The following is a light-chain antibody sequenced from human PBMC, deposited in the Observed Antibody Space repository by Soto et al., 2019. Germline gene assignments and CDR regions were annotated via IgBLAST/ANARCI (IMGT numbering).Light chain of an antibody. V-gene: IGKV3-20*01. CDR2: GAS. CDR3: QQYASSNT. CDR1: QSVSYNY. J-gene: IGKJ5*01. Sequence: EIVLTQSPGTLSLSPGERATLSCRASQSVSYNYIAWYQQKPGQPPRPLVFGASIRSPGIPDRISGSGSGTDFTLTINRLEPEDFAVYYCQQYASSNTFGQGTRLEIK.